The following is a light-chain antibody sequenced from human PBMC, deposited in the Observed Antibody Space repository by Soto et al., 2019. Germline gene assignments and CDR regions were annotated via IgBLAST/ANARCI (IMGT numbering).Light chain of an antibody. CDR1: QSVRSW. J-gene: IGKJ4*01. CDR3: QQSYSTP. CDR2: AAS. Sequence: DIQMTQSPSSLSASVGDIVTITCRASQSVRSWLAWYQQKPGKAPKLLIYAASSLQSGVPSRFSGSGSGTDFTLTISSLQPEDFATYYCQQSYSTPFGGGTKVDIK. V-gene: IGKV1-39*01.